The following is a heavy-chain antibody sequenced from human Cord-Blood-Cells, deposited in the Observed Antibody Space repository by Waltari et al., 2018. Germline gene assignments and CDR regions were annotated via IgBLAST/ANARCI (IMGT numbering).Heavy chain of an antibody. Sequence: VQLVQSGAEVKKPGSSVKVSCKASGGTFSSYAITWVRKAAGQGLEWMGGIIPIFGTANYAQKFQGRVTITADESTSTAYMELSSLRSEDTAVYYCAGCQNYDFWSGYWHYWGQGTLVTVSS. V-gene: IGHV1-69*01. J-gene: IGHJ4*02. CDR2: IIPIFGTA. CDR3: AGCQNYDFWSGYWHY. CDR1: GGTFSSYA. D-gene: IGHD3-3*01.